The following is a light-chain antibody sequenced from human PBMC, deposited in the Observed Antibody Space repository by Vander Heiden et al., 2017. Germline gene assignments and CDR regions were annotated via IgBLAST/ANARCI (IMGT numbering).Light chain of an antibody. V-gene: IGKV3-20*01. Sequence: EIVLTQSPGTLSLSPGERATLSCRASQSVISTYLAWYQQKPGQAPRLLIFGASSRGTGIPDRFSGNGSGTDFTLTISRLEPEDFAVYYCQHYSSPLTFGGGTKVEIK. CDR2: GAS. CDR3: QHYSSPLT. J-gene: IGKJ4*01. CDR1: QSVISTY.